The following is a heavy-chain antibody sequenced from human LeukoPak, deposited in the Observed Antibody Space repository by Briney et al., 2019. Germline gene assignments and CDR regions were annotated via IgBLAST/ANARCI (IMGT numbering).Heavy chain of an antibody. Sequence: GASVKVSCKASGYPFSRYYMYWVRQAPGQGLEWMGWINPNSGGTNYAQKFQGRVTMTRDTSTTTGYMELSRLRSDDTAVYYCARIPRGRYEAYWGQGTLVTVSS. CDR3: ARIPRGRYEAY. V-gene: IGHV1-2*02. D-gene: IGHD1-26*01. CDR1: GYPFSRYY. CDR2: INPNSGGT. J-gene: IGHJ4*02.